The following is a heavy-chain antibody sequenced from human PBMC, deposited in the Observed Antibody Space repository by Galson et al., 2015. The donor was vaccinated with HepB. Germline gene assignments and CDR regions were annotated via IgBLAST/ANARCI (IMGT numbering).Heavy chain of an antibody. J-gene: IGHJ4*02. Sequence: SVKVSCKASGYIFSGYYMYWVRQAPGQGLDWMGRINPNTGGTNYAQKFQGRVTMTRDTSISTAYMELSRLRSDDTAIYYCARRRRHSDYDWVDYWGQGTLVTVSS. D-gene: IGHD5-12*01. V-gene: IGHV1-2*06. CDR1: GYIFSGYY. CDR2: INPNTGGT. CDR3: ARRRRHSDYDWVDY.